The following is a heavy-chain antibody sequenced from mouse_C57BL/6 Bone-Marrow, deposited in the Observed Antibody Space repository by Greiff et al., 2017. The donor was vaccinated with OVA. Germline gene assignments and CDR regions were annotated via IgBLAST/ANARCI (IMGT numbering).Heavy chain of an antibody. CDR3: ARWGGNPYAMDY. J-gene: IGHJ4*01. CDR2: INPGSGGT. D-gene: IGHD2-1*01. Sequence: VQLQQSGAELVWPGTSVKVSCKASGYAFTNYLIEWVKQRPGQGLEWIGVINPGSGGTNYNEKFKGKATLTADKSSSTAYMQLSSLTSEDSAVYFCARWGGNPYAMDYWGQGTSVTVSS. V-gene: IGHV1-54*01. CDR1: GYAFTNYL.